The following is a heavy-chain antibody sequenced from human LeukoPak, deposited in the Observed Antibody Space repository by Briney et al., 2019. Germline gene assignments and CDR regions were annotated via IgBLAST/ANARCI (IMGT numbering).Heavy chain of an antibody. CDR1: GGAISSYY. CDR3: ARHYYDSSGADAFDI. CDR2: IYYSGST. D-gene: IGHD3-22*01. V-gene: IGHV4-59*08. Sequence: PSETLSLTCTVSGGAISSYYWSWIRQPPGKGLEWIGNIYYSGSTNYNPSLKSRVTISVDTSKNQFSLKLSSVTAADTAVYYCARHYYDSSGADAFDIWGQGTMVTVSS. J-gene: IGHJ3*02.